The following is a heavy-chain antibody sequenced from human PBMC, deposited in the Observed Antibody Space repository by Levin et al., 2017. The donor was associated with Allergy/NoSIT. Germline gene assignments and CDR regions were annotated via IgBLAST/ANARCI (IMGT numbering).Heavy chain of an antibody. CDR2: INPNSGGT. CDR3: ANEYCSSTSCYGTIDY. D-gene: IGHD2-2*01. J-gene: IGHJ4*02. V-gene: IGHV1-2*02. Sequence: GESLKISCKASGYTFTGYYMHWVRQAPGQGLEWMGWINPNSGGTNYAQKFQGRVTMTRDTSISTAYMELSRLRSDDTAVYYCANEYCSSTSCYGTIDYWGQGTLVTVSS. CDR1: GYTFTGYY.